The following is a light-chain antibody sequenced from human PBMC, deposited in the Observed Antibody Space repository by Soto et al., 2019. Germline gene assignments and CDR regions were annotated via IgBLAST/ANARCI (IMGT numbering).Light chain of an antibody. CDR2: DAS. Sequence: DIQMTQSASCLSASVGDRVTITCQASQDISNYLNWYQQKPGKAPKLLIYDASNLETGVPSRFSGSGSGTYFPFTISSLQPEDIATYYCQQYDNLPLTVGGGTKVEIQ. J-gene: IGKJ4*01. V-gene: IGKV1-33*01. CDR1: QDISNY. CDR3: QQYDNLPLT.